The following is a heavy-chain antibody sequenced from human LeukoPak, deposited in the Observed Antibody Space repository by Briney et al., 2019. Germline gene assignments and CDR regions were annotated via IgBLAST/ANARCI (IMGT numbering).Heavy chain of an antibody. CDR3: VREPQAEYYFDY. V-gene: IGHV3-64D*09. D-gene: IGHD1-14*01. Sequence: GGSLRLSCSASGFTFSYYAMHWVRQTAGKGLEFVSGISSNGGSTYYADSLKGRFTISRDNSNNTLYLQMSSLRAEDTAVYYCVREPQAEYYFDYWGQGTLVTVSS. CDR1: GFTFSYYA. CDR2: ISSNGGST. J-gene: IGHJ4*02.